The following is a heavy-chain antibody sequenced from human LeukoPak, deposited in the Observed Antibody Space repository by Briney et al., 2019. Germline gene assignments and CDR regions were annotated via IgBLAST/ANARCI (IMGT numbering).Heavy chain of an antibody. J-gene: IGHJ4*02. D-gene: IGHD1-26*01. CDR2: IYSSGSA. CDR3: ARLGGGSRDY. CDR1: GGSISPYY. Sequence: SETLSLTCTVSGGSISPYYWSWIRQPPGKGLEWIGYIYSSGSANYNPSLKSRVTISVDTSKNQFSLKLSSVTAADTAVYYCARLGGGSRDYWGQGTLVTVSS. V-gene: IGHV4-59*08.